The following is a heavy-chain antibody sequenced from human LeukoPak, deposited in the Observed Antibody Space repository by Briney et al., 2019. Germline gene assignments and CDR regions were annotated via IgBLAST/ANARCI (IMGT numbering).Heavy chain of an antibody. CDR1: GYTFRQYS. Sequence: ASVKVSCKASGYTFRQYSISWVRQAPGKGFEWMGWVSPSHTTRVYAQEFQGRVTMTADTNTNTVSMELRSLRFDDTAVYFCARDYILPSETDNGDGFAIWGQGTVVTVSS. V-gene: IGHV1-18*01. CDR3: ARDYILPSETDNGDGFAI. CDR2: VSPSHTTR. J-gene: IGHJ3*02. D-gene: IGHD3-3*02.